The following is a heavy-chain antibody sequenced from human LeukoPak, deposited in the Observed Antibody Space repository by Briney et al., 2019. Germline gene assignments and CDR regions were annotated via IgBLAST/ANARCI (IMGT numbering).Heavy chain of an antibody. D-gene: IGHD2-21*02. CDR2: IWFDGSNK. Sequence: GRSLRLSCAASGFTFSSDGMHWVRQAPGKGLEWVAVIWFDGSNKYYADSVKGRFTISRDNSKNTLYLQMNSLRAEDTAVYYCATLRVPLAYCGGDCRSSDAFDIWGQGTMVTVPS. CDR1: GFTFSSDG. CDR3: ATLRVPLAYCGGDCRSSDAFDI. J-gene: IGHJ3*02. V-gene: IGHV3-33*01.